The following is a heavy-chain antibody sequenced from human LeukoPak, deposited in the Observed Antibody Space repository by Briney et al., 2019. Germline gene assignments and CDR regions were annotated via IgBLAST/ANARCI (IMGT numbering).Heavy chain of an antibody. CDR3: ARDGKRVTKNAFDI. Sequence: SVKVSCKASGGTFSSYAISWVRQAPRQGLEWMGGIIPIFGTANYAQKFQGRVTITTDESTSTAYMELSSLRSEDTAVYYCARDGKRVTKNAFDIWGQGTMVTVSS. J-gene: IGHJ3*02. D-gene: IGHD2-21*02. CDR1: GGTFSSYA. CDR2: IIPIFGTA. V-gene: IGHV1-69*05.